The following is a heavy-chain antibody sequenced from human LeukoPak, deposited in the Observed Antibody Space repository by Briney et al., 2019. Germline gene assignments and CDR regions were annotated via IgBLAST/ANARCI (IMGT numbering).Heavy chain of an antibody. CDR1: GFTLNNAW. J-gene: IGHJ3*02. Sequence: GGFLRLSCAASGFTLNNAWMNWVRQAPGKGLEWVGRIKSKTDGGTTDYAAPVKGRFTISRDDSKNTLYLQMNSLKTEDTAVYYCATPTTTSYAFDIWGQGTMVTVSS. CDR2: IKSKTDGGTT. CDR3: ATPTTTSYAFDI. D-gene: IGHD4-11*01. V-gene: IGHV3-15*01.